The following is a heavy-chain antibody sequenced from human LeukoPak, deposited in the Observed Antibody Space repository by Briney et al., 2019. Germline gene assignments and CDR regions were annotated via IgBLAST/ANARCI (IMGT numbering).Heavy chain of an antibody. J-gene: IGHJ4*01. D-gene: IGHD6-19*01. CDR2: ISISGSNT. V-gene: IGHV3-23*01. CDR3: AKSRSGWYSKFFDY. Sequence: GGSLRLSCAASGFTFSSYAMSWVRQAPGKGLEWVAGISISGSNTHYVDSVKGRFTISRGNSKNTLYLQMNSLRDEDTAVYYCAKSRSGWYSKFFDYWGQGTLVTVSS. CDR1: GFTFSSYA.